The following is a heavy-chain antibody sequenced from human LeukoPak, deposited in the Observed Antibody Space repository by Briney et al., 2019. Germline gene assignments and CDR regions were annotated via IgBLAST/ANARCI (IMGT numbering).Heavy chain of an antibody. D-gene: IGHD1-7*01. Sequence: GGSLRLSXAASGFTFSSSAMSWVRQAPGKGPYWVSAISGSGTGTYYADSVKGRFTISRDNSKNTLYLQMNSLRAEDTAVYYWAKEGGTGTRFDYWGQGTLVTVSS. V-gene: IGHV3-23*01. CDR2: ISGSGTGT. J-gene: IGHJ4*02. CDR1: GFTFSSSA. CDR3: AKEGGTGTRFDY.